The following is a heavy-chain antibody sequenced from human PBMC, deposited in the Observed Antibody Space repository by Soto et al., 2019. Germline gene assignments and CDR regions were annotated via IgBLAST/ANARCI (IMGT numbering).Heavy chain of an antibody. Sequence: QLVESGGGVVPPGASLRLSCAASGFTFSTFGMHWVRQTPGKGLEWVAVISYDGNNKVYADSVKGRFTISRDNFKNTVDLVMNNLKVDDTAVYYCAKDLQAYGHCDYYCYGLDVWRQGATVSVSS. CDR3: AKDLQAYGHCDYYCYGLDV. J-gene: IGHJ6*02. CDR1: GFTFSTFG. CDR2: ISYDGNNK. D-gene: IGHD2-21*01. V-gene: IGHV3-30*18.